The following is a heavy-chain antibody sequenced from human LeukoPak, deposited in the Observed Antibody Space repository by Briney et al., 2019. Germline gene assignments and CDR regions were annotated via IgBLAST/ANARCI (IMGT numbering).Heavy chain of an antibody. CDR3: VRDYFRGDIVATIMDH. Sequence: ASVKVSYKASGYMFTGNYMHWVRQAPGHRLEWMGWINPNIGGTNYAQKFQGRVTMTRDTSISTAYMELSRLRSDDTAVYYCVRDYFRGDIVATIMDHWGQGTLVTVSS. D-gene: IGHD5-12*01. J-gene: IGHJ4*02. V-gene: IGHV1-2*02. CDR1: GYMFTGNY. CDR2: INPNIGGT.